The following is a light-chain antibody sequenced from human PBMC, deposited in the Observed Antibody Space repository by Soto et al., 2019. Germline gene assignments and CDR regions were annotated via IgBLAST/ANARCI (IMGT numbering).Light chain of an antibody. CDR3: QQYYNTPLT. V-gene: IGKV4-1*01. CDR2: WAS. Sequence: DIVMTQSPDSLAVSLGEGVTINCKSSQSVLYSSNNKNYLAWYQQKPGQPPKLLIYWASTRESGVPDRFSGSGSGTDFTLTISSLQAEDVAVYYCQQYYNTPLTFGGGTKVDIK. J-gene: IGKJ4*01. CDR1: QSVLYSSNNKNY.